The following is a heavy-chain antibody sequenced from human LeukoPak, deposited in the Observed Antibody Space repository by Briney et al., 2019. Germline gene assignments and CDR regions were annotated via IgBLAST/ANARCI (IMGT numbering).Heavy chain of an antibody. CDR2: LYYSGNT. CDR1: DGSSSSSS. J-gene: IGHJ5*02. D-gene: IGHD2-21*01. CDR3: ARRQQTGGDNGLHNWFDP. Sequence: PSGTLSLTCTVSDGSSSSSSWNWIPQPPERGLEWIGYLYYSGNTKYNPSLESRVTISVDTSKNQISLRLRSVTAADTAIYYCARRQQTGGDNGLHNWFDPWGQGTLVTVSS. V-gene: IGHV4-59*08.